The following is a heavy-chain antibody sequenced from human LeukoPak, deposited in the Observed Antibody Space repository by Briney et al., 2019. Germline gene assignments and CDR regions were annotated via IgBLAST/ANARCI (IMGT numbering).Heavy chain of an antibody. Sequence: EASVKVSCKASGYTFTGYYMHWVRQAPGQGLEWMGRINPNSGGTNYAQKFQGRVTMTRDTSISTAYMELSRLRSDDTAVYYCAADQYSSGSLDYWGQGTLVTVSS. CDR1: GYTFTGYY. CDR2: INPNSGGT. CDR3: AADQYSSGSLDY. J-gene: IGHJ4*02. V-gene: IGHV1-2*06. D-gene: IGHD6-19*01.